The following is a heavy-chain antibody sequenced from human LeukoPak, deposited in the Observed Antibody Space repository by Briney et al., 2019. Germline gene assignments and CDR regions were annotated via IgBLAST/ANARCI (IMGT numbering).Heavy chain of an antibody. CDR1: GLTFDDYG. D-gene: IGHD3-22*01. CDR2: INWNGGST. CDR3: ARDRYYYDSSGYYHFDY. Sequence: GGSLRLSCAASGLTFDDYGMSWVRQAPGKGLDWVSGINWNGGSTGYADSVKGRFTISRDNAKNSLYLQMNSLRAEDTALYYCARDRYYYDSSGYYHFDYWGQGTLVTVSS. V-gene: IGHV3-20*04. J-gene: IGHJ4*02.